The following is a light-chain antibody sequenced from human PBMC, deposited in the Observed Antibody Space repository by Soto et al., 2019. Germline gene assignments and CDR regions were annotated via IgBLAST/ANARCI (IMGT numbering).Light chain of an antibody. J-gene: IGLJ1*01. V-gene: IGLV2-14*01. CDR1: NSDVGAYKY. CDR3: SSYTSTNTQV. Sequence: QSALTQPASVSGSPGQSITISCTGTNSDVGAYKYVSWYQQHPGKAPKLMIYEVSNRPSGVSNRFSGSKSGNTASVTISGLQAEDEADYYCSSYTSTNTQVFGTGTKVTVL. CDR2: EVS.